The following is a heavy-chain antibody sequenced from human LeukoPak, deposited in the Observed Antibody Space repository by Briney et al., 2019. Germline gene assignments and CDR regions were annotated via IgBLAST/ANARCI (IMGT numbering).Heavy chain of an antibody. CDR2: INADSGGT. D-gene: IGHD4-11*01. CDR3: ARDFDYIDYVFDY. V-gene: IGHV1-2*02. Sequence: ASVKVSCKASGYTFTGYYMHWVRQAPGQGLEWMGWINADSGGTNYAQRVQGRVTMTRETSISTAYMELSRLRSDDTAVYYCARDFDYIDYVFDYWGQGTLVTVSS. CDR1: GYTFTGYY. J-gene: IGHJ4*02.